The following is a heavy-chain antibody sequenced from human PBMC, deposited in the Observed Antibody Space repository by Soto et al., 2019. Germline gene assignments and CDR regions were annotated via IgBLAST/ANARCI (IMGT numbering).Heavy chain of an antibody. V-gene: IGHV4-4*07. D-gene: IGHD3-9*01. CDR1: GGSMSNYY. J-gene: IGHJ4*02. CDR3: ARELPSIYEILTGHFDH. Sequence: SETLSLTCTVSGGSMSNYYWSWIRQPAGKGLEWIGRIYTTGSTHYNPSLKSRVTLSIDMSKNQFSLKLNSVTAADTAVYYCARELPSIYEILTGHFDHWGQGTPGTVSA. CDR2: IYTTGST.